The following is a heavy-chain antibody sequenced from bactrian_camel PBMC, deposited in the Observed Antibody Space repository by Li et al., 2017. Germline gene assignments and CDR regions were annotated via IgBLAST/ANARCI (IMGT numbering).Heavy chain of an antibody. CDR1: ADTYSNYC. Sequence: HVQLVESGGGSVQTGGSLRLSCAGSADTYSNYCMAWFRQAPGKEREGVAGLYTTSGETYYADSVKGRFTISRDNTNNAVYLQMNSLEPEDTAMYYCAADLGSRCRTRLRTFRSEGSYWGQGTQVTVS. D-gene: IGHD3*01. CDR3: AADLGSRCRTRLRTFRSEGSY. V-gene: IGHV3S6*01. J-gene: IGHJ4*01. CDR2: LYTTSGET.